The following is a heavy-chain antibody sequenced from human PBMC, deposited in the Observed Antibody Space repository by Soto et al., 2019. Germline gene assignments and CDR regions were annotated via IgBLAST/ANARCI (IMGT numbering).Heavy chain of an antibody. CDR3: ARDLAATAHDAFDI. Sequence: PGGSLRVSCAASGFTFSSDLMSWFRQAPGKGLEWVANIKQDGSEKYYVDSVKGRFTISRDNAKNSLYLQMNSLRAEDTAVYYRARDLAATAHDAFDIWGQGTMVTVSS. CDR2: IKQDGSEK. D-gene: IGHD6-6*01. CDR1: GFTFSSDL. V-gene: IGHV3-7*01. J-gene: IGHJ3*02.